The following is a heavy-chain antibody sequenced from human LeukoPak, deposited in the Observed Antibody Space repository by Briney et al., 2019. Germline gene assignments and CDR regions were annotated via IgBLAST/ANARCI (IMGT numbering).Heavy chain of an antibody. J-gene: IGHJ5*02. CDR2: IYYSGST. CDR3: ARHVGFITMVRGVINNNWFDP. D-gene: IGHD3-10*01. V-gene: IGHV4-39*01. CDR1: GGSISSSSYF. Sequence: SETLSLTCTVSGGSISSSSYFWGWIRQPPGKGLEWIGSIYYSGSTYYNPSIKGRVTISVDTSKKQFSLKLSSVTAADTAVYYCARHVGFITMVRGVINNNWFDPWGQGTLVTVSS.